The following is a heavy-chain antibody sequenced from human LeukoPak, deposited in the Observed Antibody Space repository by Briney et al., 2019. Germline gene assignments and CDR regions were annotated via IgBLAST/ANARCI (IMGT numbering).Heavy chain of an antibody. J-gene: IGHJ4*02. CDR3: ARDGGYCSSTSCYTLDY. Sequence: GGSLRLSCAASGFIFDDFGMSWVRQAPGKGLEWVSGINWNSGDIGYADSVKGRFTNSRDNAKNSLYLQMNSLRAEDTALYYCARDGGYCSSTSCYTLDYWGREPWSPSPQ. CDR2: INWNSGDI. V-gene: IGHV3-20*04. D-gene: IGHD2-2*02. CDR1: GFIFDDFG.